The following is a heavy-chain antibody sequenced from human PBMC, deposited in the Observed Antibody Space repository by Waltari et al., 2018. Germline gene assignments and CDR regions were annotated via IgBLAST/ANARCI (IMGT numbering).Heavy chain of an antibody. D-gene: IGHD4-17*01. CDR3: ARADHGDYPENY. CDR1: GFSLSTSGVG. Sequence: QITLKESGPTLVKPTQTLTLTCTFSGFSLSTSGVGVGWIRQPPGKALEWLALIYWNDDKRYSPSLKSRLTITKDTSKNQVVLTMTNMDPVDTATYYCARADHGDYPENYWGQGTLVTVSS. J-gene: IGHJ4*02. V-gene: IGHV2-5*01. CDR2: IYWNDDK.